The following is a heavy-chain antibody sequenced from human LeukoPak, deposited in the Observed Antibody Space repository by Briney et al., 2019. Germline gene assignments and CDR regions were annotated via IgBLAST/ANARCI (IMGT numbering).Heavy chain of an antibody. V-gene: IGHV4-39*07. D-gene: IGHD3-10*01. Sequence: SETLSLTCTVSGGSISSSSYYWSWIRQPPGKGLEWIGEINHSGSTNYNPSLKSRVTISVDTSKNQFSLKLSSVTAADTAVYYCARQSSLVRGIIAYAFDIWGQGTMVTVSS. CDR2: INHSGST. CDR3: ARQSSLVRGIIAYAFDI. J-gene: IGHJ3*02. CDR1: GGSISSSSYY.